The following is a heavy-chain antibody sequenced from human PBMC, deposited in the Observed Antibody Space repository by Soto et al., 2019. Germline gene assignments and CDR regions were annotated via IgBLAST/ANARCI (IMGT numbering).Heavy chain of an antibody. J-gene: IGHJ4*02. CDR3: ARLLAPYCGGDCFSGFDY. CDR1: GYTFTSYG. V-gene: IGHV1-18*01. D-gene: IGHD2-21*02. Sequence: ASVKVSCKASGYTFTSYGISWVRQAPGQGLEWMGWISAYNGNTNYAQKLQGRVTMTTDTSTSTAYMELRSLRSDDTAVYYCARLLAPYCGGDCFSGFDYWGQGTLVTVSS. CDR2: ISAYNGNT.